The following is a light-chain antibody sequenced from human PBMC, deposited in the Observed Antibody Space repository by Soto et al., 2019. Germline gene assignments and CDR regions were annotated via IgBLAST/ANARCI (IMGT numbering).Light chain of an antibody. Sequence: EIVLPQSPAPLSSSPGERATLSCRASQSVSSYLAWYQQKPGQAPRLLIYDASNRATGIPARFSGSGSGTDFTLTIRGLAPEDFAVYYCQQRNTFGEGTKLEIK. V-gene: IGKV3-11*01. CDR2: DAS. J-gene: IGKJ2*01. CDR1: QSVSSY. CDR3: QQRNT.